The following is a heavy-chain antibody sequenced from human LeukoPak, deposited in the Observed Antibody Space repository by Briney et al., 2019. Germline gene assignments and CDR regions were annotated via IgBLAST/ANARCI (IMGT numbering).Heavy chain of an antibody. CDR3: ARDIELST. Sequence: GGSLRLSCAASGFTFSDSAMSWGRQAPGKGLEWVSLISFSGGNTYYADSVKGRFTISRDNSKDTVYLQMNSLRAEDTAIYYCARDIELSTWGLGTMVTVSS. J-gene: IGHJ3*01. CDR2: ISFSGGNT. D-gene: IGHD3-16*02. CDR1: GFTFSDSA. V-gene: IGHV3-23*01.